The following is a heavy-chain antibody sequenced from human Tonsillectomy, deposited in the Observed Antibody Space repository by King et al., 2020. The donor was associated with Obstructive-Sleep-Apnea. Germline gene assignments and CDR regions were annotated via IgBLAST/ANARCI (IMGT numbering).Heavy chain of an antibody. CDR3: AREGDDIVVVPAAVNVYHYYYGMDV. CDR1: GFTFSSYS. D-gene: IGHD2-2*01. CDR2: ISSSSSYI. Sequence: VQLVESGGGLGKPGGSLRLSCAASGFTFSSYSMNWVRQAPGKGLEWVSCISSSSSYIYYADSVKGRFTISRDNAKNSLYLQLNSLRAEDTAVYYCAREGDDIVVVPAAVNVYHYYYGMDVWGQGTTVTVSS. J-gene: IGHJ6*02. V-gene: IGHV3-21*01.